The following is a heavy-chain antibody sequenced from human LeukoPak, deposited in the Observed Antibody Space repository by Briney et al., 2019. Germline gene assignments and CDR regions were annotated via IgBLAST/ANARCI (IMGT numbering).Heavy chain of an antibody. CDR2: IYTSGST. CDR3: ARARGYSYGPFDY. Sequence: SETLSLTCTVSGGSISSGSYYWSWIRQPAGKGLEWIGRIYTSGSTNYNPSLKSRVTISVDTSKNQFSLKLSSVTAADTAVYYCARARGYSYGPFDYWGRGTLVTVSS. J-gene: IGHJ4*02. D-gene: IGHD5-18*01. CDR1: GGSISSGSYY. V-gene: IGHV4-61*02.